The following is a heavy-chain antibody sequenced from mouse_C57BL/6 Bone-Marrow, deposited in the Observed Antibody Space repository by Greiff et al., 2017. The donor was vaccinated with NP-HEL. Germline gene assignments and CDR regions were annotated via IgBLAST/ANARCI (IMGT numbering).Heavy chain of an antibody. CDR1: GFTFSSYA. Sequence: EVKVVDSGGGLVKPGGSLKLSCAASGFTFSSYAMSWVRQTPEKRLEWVATISDGGSYTYYPDNVKGRFTISRDNAKNNLYLQMSHLKSEDTAMYYCAREGNYELGRFAYWGQGTLVTVSA. J-gene: IGHJ3*01. D-gene: IGHD2-1*01. CDR3: AREGNYELGRFAY. CDR2: ISDGGSYT. V-gene: IGHV5-4*01.